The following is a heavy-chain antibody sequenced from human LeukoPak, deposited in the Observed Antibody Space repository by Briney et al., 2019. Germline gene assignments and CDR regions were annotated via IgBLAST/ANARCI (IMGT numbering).Heavy chain of an antibody. Sequence: ASVKVSFKASGYSFSGFYMHWVRQAPGQGLEWMGWIIPNTGGTNYAQKFQGRVTMTRDTTISTAYMELSSLRSDDTAVYYCAREWLIVVTGTGHLDYGGQGTLVTVSS. V-gene: IGHV1-2*02. J-gene: IGHJ4*02. D-gene: IGHD6-19*01. CDR1: GYSFSGFY. CDR2: IIPNTGGT. CDR3: AREWLIVVTGTGHLDY.